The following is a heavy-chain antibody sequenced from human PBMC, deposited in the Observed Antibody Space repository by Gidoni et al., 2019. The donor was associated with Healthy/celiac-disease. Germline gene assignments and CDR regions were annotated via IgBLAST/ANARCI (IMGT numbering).Heavy chain of an antibody. J-gene: IGHJ6*03. Sequence: EVQLVETGGGLIQPGGSLRLSCAASGFTVSSNYMSWVRQAPGKGLAWVSVIYSGGSTYYADSVKGRFTISRDNSKNTLYLQMNSLRAEDTAVYYCARVMLGGSSPQAYYYYYMDVWGKGTTVTVSS. CDR1: GFTVSSNY. CDR2: IYSGGST. V-gene: IGHV3-53*02. CDR3: ARVMLGGSSPQAYYYYYMDV. D-gene: IGHD6-6*01.